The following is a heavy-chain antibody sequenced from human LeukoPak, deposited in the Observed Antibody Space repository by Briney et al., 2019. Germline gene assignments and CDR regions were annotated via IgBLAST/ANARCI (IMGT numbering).Heavy chain of an antibody. D-gene: IGHD3-22*01. CDR3: ARSAGYYDGTNYYSGDFDY. CDR2: IYYSGST. Sequence: GSLRLSCVASGFTFSSYSLNWIRQPPGRGLEWIGYIYYSGSTNYNPSLKSRVTISVDTSKNQFSLKLTSVTAADTAVYYCARSAGYYDGTNYYSGDFDYWGQGTLVTVSS. CDR1: GFTFSSYS. J-gene: IGHJ4*02. V-gene: IGHV4-59*01.